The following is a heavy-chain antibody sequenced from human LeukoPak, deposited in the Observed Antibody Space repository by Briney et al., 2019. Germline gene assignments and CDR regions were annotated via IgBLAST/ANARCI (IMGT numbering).Heavy chain of an antibody. CDR3: AKDRSDSGYPNWFDS. CDR1: GFSFSSYA. D-gene: IGHD5-12*01. J-gene: IGHJ5*01. CDR2: ISSGGHT. Sequence: GGSLRLSCAASGFSFSSYAMSWVRQAPGKGLEWVSGISSGGHTYYADSVKGRVNISRDNFKNTMYLQMNSLRAEDTAVYYCAKDRSDSGYPNWFDSWGQGTLVTVSS. V-gene: IGHV3-23*01.